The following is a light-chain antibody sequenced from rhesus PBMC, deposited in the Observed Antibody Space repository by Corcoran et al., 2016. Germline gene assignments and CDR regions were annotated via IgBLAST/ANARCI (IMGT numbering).Light chain of an antibody. CDR3: HHYCSSPFT. CDR1: QSIRSW. J-gene: IGKJ3*01. CDR2: KAS. V-gene: IGKV1-22*01. Sequence: DIKMTQSPSSRSASVGDRVTSTCRASQSIRSWLAWYQQKTGKAPKLLLYKASTLQRGVPSRFCGVGSRTDFTLTLLILQSDDFATYYCHHYCSSPFTFGPVTKLDLK.